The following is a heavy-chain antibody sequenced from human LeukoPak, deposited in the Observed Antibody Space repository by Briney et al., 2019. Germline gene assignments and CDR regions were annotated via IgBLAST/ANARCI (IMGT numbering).Heavy chain of an antibody. V-gene: IGHV3-43*01. J-gene: IGHJ5*02. D-gene: IGHD1-26*01. CDR2: ISWDGGST. CDR3: AKHKTVGATTSGWFDP. CDR1: GFTFDDYT. Sequence: GGSLRLSCAASGFTFDDYTMHWVRRAPGKGLEGVTLISWDGGSTYYADSVKGRFTISRDNSKNFLYLQMNSLRTEDTALYYCAKHKTVGATTSGWFDPWGQGTLVTVSS.